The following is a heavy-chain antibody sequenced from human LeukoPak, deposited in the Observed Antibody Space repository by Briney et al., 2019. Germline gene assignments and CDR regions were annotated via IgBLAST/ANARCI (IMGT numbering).Heavy chain of an antibody. CDR1: GFTFSTYW. D-gene: IGHD2-21*02. CDR2: VKQDGSKK. V-gene: IGHV3-7*05. Sequence: GGSLRLSCAGSGFTFSTYWMSWVRQAPGKGLEWVANVKQDGSKKNYVDSVKGRFTISRDNAKNLLYLQPNSLRAEDTAVYYCARGGGVTTQHLDLDYWGQGTLVTVSS. J-gene: IGHJ4*02. CDR3: ARGGGVTTQHLDLDY.